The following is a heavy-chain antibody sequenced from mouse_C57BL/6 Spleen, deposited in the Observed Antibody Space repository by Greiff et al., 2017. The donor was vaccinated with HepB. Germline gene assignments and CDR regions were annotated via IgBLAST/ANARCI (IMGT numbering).Heavy chain of an antibody. CDR2: ISDGGSDT. J-gene: IGHJ4*01. V-gene: IGHV5-4*01. Sequence: EVHLVESGGGLVKPGGSLKLSCAASGFTFSSYAMPWVRQTPEKRLEWVATISDGGSDTNYPDNVKGRVTITRDNAKNKPYTQMSQLKSEDTAMDYCDRRGGSSYYYAMDYWGQGTSVTVSS. D-gene: IGHD1-1*01. CDR3: DRRGGSSYYYAMDY. CDR1: GFTFSSYA.